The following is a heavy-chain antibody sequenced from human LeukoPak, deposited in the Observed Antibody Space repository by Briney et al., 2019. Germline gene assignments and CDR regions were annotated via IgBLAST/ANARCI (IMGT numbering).Heavy chain of an antibody. V-gene: IGHV3-21*01. CDR1: GFTFSSYS. D-gene: IGHD6-19*01. CDR2: ISSSSSYI. J-gene: IGHJ4*02. Sequence: GGSLRLSCAASGFTFSSYSMNWVRQAPGRGLEWVSSISSSSSYIYYADSVKGRSTISRDNAKNSLYLQMNSLRPEDTAVYYCARVTTQWLVFTIDYWGQGTLVTVSS. CDR3: ARVTTQWLVFTIDY.